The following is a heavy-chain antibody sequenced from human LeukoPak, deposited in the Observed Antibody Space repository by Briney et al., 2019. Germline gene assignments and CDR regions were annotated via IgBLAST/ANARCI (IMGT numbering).Heavy chain of an antibody. Sequence: GGSLRLSCAASGFTFSSYAMHWVRQAPGKGLEYVSAISSNGGSTYYANSVKGRFTISRDNSKNTLYLQMGSLRAEDMAVYYCARGKLLHLDYWGQGTLVTVSS. J-gene: IGHJ4*02. D-gene: IGHD2-15*01. CDR1: GFTFSSYA. CDR3: ARGKLLHLDY. V-gene: IGHV3-64*01. CDR2: ISSNGGST.